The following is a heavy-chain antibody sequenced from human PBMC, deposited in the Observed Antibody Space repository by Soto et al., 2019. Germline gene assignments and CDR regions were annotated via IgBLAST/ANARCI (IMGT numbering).Heavy chain of an antibody. Sequence: PSETLSLTCTVSGGSISSGGYYWSWIRQHPGKGLEWIGYIYYSGGTYYNPSLKSRVTISVDTSKNQFSLKLSSVTAADTAVYYCARAGSHYDFWSGSRAYFDYWGQGTLVTVYS. CDR3: ARAGSHYDFWSGSRAYFDY. CDR1: GGSISSGGYY. V-gene: IGHV4-31*03. CDR2: IYYSGGT. J-gene: IGHJ4*02. D-gene: IGHD3-3*01.